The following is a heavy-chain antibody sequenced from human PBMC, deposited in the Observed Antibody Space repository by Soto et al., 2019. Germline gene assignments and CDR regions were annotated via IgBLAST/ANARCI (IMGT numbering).Heavy chain of an antibody. CDR1: GGSFSGYH. CDR3: ARAVGYCSSTSCYAAFDI. V-gene: IGHV4-34*01. Sequence: SETLSLTCAVYGGSFSGYHWSWIRQPPGKGLEWIGEINHSGSTNYNPSLKSRVTISVDTSKNQFSLKLSSVTAADTAVYYCARAVGYCSSTSCYAAFDIWGQGTMVTVSS. J-gene: IGHJ3*02. CDR2: INHSGST. D-gene: IGHD2-2*01.